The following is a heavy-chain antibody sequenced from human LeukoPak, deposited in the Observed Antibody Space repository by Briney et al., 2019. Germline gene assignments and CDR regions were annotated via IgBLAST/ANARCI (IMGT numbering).Heavy chain of an antibody. D-gene: IGHD6-13*01. V-gene: IGHV4-61*01. Sequence: SETLSLTCAVSGGSIRSGSYYWSWIRQPPGKGLEWIGYIYYSGSTNYNPSLKSRVTISVDTSKNQFSLRLSSVTAADTAVYYCARVTGYVMEDYFDYWGQGTLVTVSS. CDR2: IYYSGST. J-gene: IGHJ4*02. CDR1: GGSIRSGSYY. CDR3: ARVTGYVMEDYFDY.